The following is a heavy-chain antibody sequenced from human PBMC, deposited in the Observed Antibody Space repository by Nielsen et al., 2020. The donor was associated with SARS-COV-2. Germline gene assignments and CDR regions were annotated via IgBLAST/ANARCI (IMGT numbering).Heavy chain of an antibody. D-gene: IGHD1-7*01. CDR1: GFTFSSYS. J-gene: IGHJ6*03. V-gene: IGHV3-21*01. Sequence: GGSLILSCAASGFTFSSYSMNWVRQAPGKGLEWVSSISSSSSYIYYADSVKGRFTISRDNAKNSLYLQMNSLRAEDTAVYYCARGYNWNYVSYYYMDVWGKGTTVTVSS. CDR3: ARGYNWNYVSYYYMDV. CDR2: ISSSSSYI.